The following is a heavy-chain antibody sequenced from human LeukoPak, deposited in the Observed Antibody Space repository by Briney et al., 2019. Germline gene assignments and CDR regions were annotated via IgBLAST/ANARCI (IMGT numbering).Heavy chain of an antibody. D-gene: IGHD3-9*01. CDR2: IYHSGST. CDR3: ASRYFDWPFDY. V-gene: IGHV4-39*07. CDR1: GGSISSSSFY. J-gene: IGHJ4*02. Sequence: SETLSLTCTVSGGSISSSSFYWGWIRQPPGKGLEWIGSIYHSGSTYYNPSLKSRVTISVDTSKNQFSLKLSSVTAADTAVYYCASRYFDWPFDYWGQGTLVTVSS.